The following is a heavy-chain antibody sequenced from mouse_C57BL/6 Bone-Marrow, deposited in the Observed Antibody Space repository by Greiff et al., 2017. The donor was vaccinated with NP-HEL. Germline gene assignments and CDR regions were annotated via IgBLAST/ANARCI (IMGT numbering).Heavy chain of an antibody. CDR2: ISDGGSYT. V-gene: IGHV5-4*01. Sequence: EVQGVESGGGLVKPGGSLKLSCAASGFTFSSYAMSWVRQTPEKRLEWVATISDGGSYTYYPDNVKGRFTISRDNAKNNLYLQMSHLKSEDAAMYYCARAWDDAIDYWGQGTSVTVSS. CDR3: ARAWDDAIDY. D-gene: IGHD4-1*01. J-gene: IGHJ4*01. CDR1: GFTFSSYA.